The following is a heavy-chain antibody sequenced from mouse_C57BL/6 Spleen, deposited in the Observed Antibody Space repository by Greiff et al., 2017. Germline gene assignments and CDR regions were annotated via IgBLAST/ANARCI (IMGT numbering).Heavy chain of an antibody. Sequence: VQLQQPGAELVMPGASVKLSCKASGYTFTSYWMHWVKQRPGQGLEWIGEIDPSDSYTNYNQKFKGKSTLTVDKSSSTAYMQLSSLTSEASAVYYCARYITTVGPWYFDVWGTGTTVTVSS. CDR2: IDPSDSYT. J-gene: IGHJ1*03. D-gene: IGHD1-1*01. V-gene: IGHV1-69*01. CDR3: ARYITTVGPWYFDV. CDR1: GYTFTSYW.